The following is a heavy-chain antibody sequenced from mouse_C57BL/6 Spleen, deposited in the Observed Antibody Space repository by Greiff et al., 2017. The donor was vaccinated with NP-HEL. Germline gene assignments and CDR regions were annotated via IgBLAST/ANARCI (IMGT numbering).Heavy chain of an antibody. D-gene: IGHD4-1*01. CDR3: ARTGLTGTGTWFAY. J-gene: IGHJ3*01. CDR1: GYTFTSYW. CDR2: IDPNSGGT. V-gene: IGHV1-72*01. Sequence: VKQSCKASGYTFTSYWMHWVKQRPGRGLEWIGRIDPNSGGTKYNEKFKSKATLTVDKPSSTAYMQLSSLTSEDSAVYYCARTGLTGTGTWFAYWGQGTLVTVSA.